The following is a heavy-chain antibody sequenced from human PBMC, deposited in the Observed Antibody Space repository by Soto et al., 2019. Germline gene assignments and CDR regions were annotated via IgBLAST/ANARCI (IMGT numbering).Heavy chain of an antibody. CDR3: ARSRMATIRWCYFDY. CDR2: ISYDGSNK. V-gene: IGHV3-30-3*01. D-gene: IGHD5-12*01. Sequence: PGGSLRLSCAASGFTFSSYAMHWVRQAPGKGLEWVAVISYDGSNKYYADSVKGRFTISRDNSKNTLYLQMNSLRAEDTAVYYCARSRMATIRWCYFDYWGQGXLVTVYS. J-gene: IGHJ4*02. CDR1: GFTFSSYA.